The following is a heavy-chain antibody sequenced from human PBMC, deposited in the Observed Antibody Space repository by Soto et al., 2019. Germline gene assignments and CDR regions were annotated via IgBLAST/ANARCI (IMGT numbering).Heavy chain of an antibody. CDR3: ARDSSSWYDAFDI. CDR1: GFTFSSYS. Sequence: PGGSLRLSCAASGFTFSSYSMNWVRQAPGKGLEWVSSISSSSSYIYYADSVKGRFTISRGNAKNSLYLQMNSLRAEDTAVYYCARDSSSWYDAFDIWGQGTMVTVSS. CDR2: ISSSSSYI. V-gene: IGHV3-21*01. J-gene: IGHJ3*02. D-gene: IGHD6-13*01.